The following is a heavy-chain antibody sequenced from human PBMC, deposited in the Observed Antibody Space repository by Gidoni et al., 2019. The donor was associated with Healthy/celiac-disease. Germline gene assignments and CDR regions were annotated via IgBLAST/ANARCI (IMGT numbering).Heavy chain of an antibody. CDR1: GGSFRGYY. CDR3: ARGPGEGDSSGCTYDAFDI. V-gene: IGHV4-34*01. CDR2: INHSGST. J-gene: IGHJ3*02. Sequence: QVQLQQWGAGLLKPSETLSLTCAVYGGSFRGYYWSWIRPPPGKGLEWIGEINHSGSTKYNPSLKSRVTISVDTSKNQFSLKLSSVTAADTAVYYCARGPGEGDSSGCTYDAFDIWGQGTMVTVSS. D-gene: IGHD3-22*01.